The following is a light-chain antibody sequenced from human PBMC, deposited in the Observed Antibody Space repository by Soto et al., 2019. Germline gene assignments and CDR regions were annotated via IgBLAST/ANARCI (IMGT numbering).Light chain of an antibody. Sequence: IQMTQFPSTRSASVGDRVTITCRASQRISMWLAWYHQKPWKAPNLLISDASILKSGVPSRFRGTGSVTEFTRTISSLQPDDFATYYCQQYTTDSYSFVQGTKLEIK. CDR3: QQYTTDSYS. CDR2: DAS. J-gene: IGKJ2*03. CDR1: QRISMW. V-gene: IGKV1-5*01.